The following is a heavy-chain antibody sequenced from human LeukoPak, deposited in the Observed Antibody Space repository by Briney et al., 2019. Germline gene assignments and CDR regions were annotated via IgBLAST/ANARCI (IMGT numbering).Heavy chain of an antibody. J-gene: IGHJ6*02. CDR2: IYYSGST. D-gene: IGHD3-22*01. V-gene: IGHV4-31*03. CDR3: ARGPYYYDSSGYYYYGMDV. CDR1: GGSISSGGYY. Sequence: SQTLSLTCTVSGGSISSGGYYWSWIRQHPGMGLEWIGYIYYSGSTYYNPSLKSRVTISVDTSKNQFSLKLSSVTAADTAVYYCARGPYYYDSSGYYYYGMDVWGQGTTVTVSS.